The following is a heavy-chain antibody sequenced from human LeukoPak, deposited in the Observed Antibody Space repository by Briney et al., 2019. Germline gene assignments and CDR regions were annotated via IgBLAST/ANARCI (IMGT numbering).Heavy chain of an antibody. CDR3: ARDHNWGPDY. CDR2: INPNNGGT. J-gene: IGHJ4*02. CDR1: EYTFTDYY. Sequence: ASVKVSCKASEYTFTDYYIHWVRQAPGQGLEWMGWINPNNGGTNYAQKFQGRVTITRDTSISTVYMDLSSLQSDDTAVYYCARDHNWGPDYWGQGTLVLVSS. V-gene: IGHV1-2*02. D-gene: IGHD7-27*01.